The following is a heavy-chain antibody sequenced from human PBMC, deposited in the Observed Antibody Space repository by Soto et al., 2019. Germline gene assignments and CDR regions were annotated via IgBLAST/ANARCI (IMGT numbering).Heavy chain of an antibody. J-gene: IGHJ5*02. Sequence: SVKVSCKASGGTFSSYAISWVRQAPGQGLEWMGGIIPIFGTANYAQKFQGRVTITADESTSTAYMELSSLRSEDTAVYYCAREIGYYYDSSGYYFNWFDPWGQGTLVTSPQ. CDR2: IIPIFGTA. CDR1: GGTFSSYA. V-gene: IGHV1-69*13. D-gene: IGHD3-22*01. CDR3: AREIGYYYDSSGYYFNWFDP.